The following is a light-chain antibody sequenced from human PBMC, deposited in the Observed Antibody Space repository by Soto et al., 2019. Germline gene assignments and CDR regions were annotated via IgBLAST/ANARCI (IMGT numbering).Light chain of an antibody. J-gene: IGKJ2*01. CDR3: QEYRTYA. V-gene: IGKV1-5*01. Sequence: DIQMTQSPSTLSAYVGDRVTITCRASQNITDWLAWYQQKPVKAPELLISDASTLATGVPSRFSGSGSGTEFTLTISSLQTDDSAIYFCQEYRTYAFGPGTKVDFK. CDR1: QNITDW. CDR2: DAS.